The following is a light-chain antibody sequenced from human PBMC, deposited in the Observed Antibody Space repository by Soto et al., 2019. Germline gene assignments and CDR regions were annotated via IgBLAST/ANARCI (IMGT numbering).Light chain of an antibody. CDR1: SSNIGTNP. V-gene: IGLV1-44*01. CDR2: TNN. Sequence: QSVLTQPPSASETPGQRVTISCSGSSSNIGTNPVNWYQQLPGTAPKLLIFTNNQRPSGVPDRFSGSKSGTSASLAISGLQSEDEAVYYCSSYATSGTNVIFGGGTKLTVL. J-gene: IGLJ2*01. CDR3: SSYATSGTNVI.